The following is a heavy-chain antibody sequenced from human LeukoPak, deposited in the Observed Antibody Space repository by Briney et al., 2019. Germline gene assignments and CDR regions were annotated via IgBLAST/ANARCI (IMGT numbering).Heavy chain of an antibody. V-gene: IGHV3-30-3*01. CDR3: AREGSMVRGAVDY. J-gene: IGHJ4*02. CDR2: ISYDGSNK. CDR1: GFTFSSYA. Sequence: PGGSLRLSCAASGFTFSSYAMHWVRQDPGKGLEWVAVISYDGSNKYYADSVKGRFTISRDNSKNTLYLQMNSLRAEDTAVYYCAREGSMVRGAVDYWGQGTLVTVSS. D-gene: IGHD3-10*01.